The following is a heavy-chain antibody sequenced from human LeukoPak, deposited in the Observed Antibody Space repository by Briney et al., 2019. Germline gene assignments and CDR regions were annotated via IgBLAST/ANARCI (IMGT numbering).Heavy chain of an antibody. CDR1: GGSISSYY. V-gene: IGHV4-59*08. Sequence: KPSETLSLTCTVSGGSISSYYWSWIRQPPGKGLEWIGYIYYSGSANYNPSLRSRVTMSVDTSKNQFSLKLTSVTAADTALYYCVRHSSGFDPWGQGILVTVSS. J-gene: IGHJ5*02. CDR2: IYYSGSA. CDR3: VRHSSGFDP.